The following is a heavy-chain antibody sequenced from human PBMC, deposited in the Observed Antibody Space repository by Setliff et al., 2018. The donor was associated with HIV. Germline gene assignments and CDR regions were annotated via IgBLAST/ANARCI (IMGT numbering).Heavy chain of an antibody. CDR2: IYTSGST. V-gene: IGHV4-61*02. J-gene: IGHJ3*02. Sequence: SETLSLTCTVSGGSFSSGSYYWSWIRQSAGKGLEWIGRIYTSGSTNYNPSLKSRVTISVDTSKNQFSLKLISVPAADTAVYYCAREGGKLWFGELLYAFDIWGQWAMVT. CDR3: AREGGKLWFGELLYAFDI. D-gene: IGHD3-10*01. CDR1: GGSFSSGSYY.